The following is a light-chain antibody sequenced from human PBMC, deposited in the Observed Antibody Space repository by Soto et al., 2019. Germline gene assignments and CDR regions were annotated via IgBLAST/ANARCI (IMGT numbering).Light chain of an antibody. CDR2: GAS. CDR1: QSVSSSY. CDR3: QQYGST. V-gene: IGKV3-20*01. J-gene: IGKJ5*01. Sequence: EIVLTQSPGTLSLSPGERATLSCRASQSVSSSYLAWYQQKPGQAPRLLIYGASSRATGIPDRFSGSGSGTDFTLTISRLEPEDFAVYYCQQYGSTFGQGTRRENK.